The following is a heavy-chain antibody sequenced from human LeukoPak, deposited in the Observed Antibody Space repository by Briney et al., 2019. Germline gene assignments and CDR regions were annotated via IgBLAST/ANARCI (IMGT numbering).Heavy chain of an antibody. D-gene: IGHD3-22*01. CDR2: IKSKTDGGTT. CDR3: TTDPYYYDTPPYYYYYMDV. V-gene: IGHV3-15*01. J-gene: IGHJ6*03. CDR1: GFTFSNAW. Sequence: GGSLRLSCAASGFTFSNAWMSWVRQAPGKGLEWVGRIKSKTDGGTTDYAAPVKGRFTISRDDSKNTLYLQMNSLKTEDTAVYYCTTDPYYYDTPPYYYYYMDVWGKGTTVTISS.